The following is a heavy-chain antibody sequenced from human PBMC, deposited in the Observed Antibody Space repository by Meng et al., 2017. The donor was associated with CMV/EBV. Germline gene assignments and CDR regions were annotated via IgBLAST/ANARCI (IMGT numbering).Heavy chain of an antibody. D-gene: IGHD3-22*01. J-gene: IGHJ3*02. CDR1: GFTFSSYD. CDR3: ARGTPDITMIVPPVAFDI. Sequence: GGSLRLSCAASGFTFSSYDMHWVRQATGKGLEWVSAIGTAGDTYYPGSVKGRFTISRENAKNSLYLRMNSLRAGDTAVYYCARGTPDITMIVPPVAFDIWGQGTMVTVSS. V-gene: IGHV3-13*01. CDR2: IGTAGDT.